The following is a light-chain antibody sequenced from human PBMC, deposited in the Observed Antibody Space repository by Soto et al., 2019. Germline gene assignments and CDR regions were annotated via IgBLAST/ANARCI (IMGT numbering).Light chain of an antibody. Sequence: DVQMTQSPSSLSAYVGDRVTITCRASQGISTYLNWYQQKPGKAPKLLIYAASSLQSGVPSRFSGSGSGTEFTLTISSLQPDDFATYYCQQYNSYSPWTFGQGTKVDIK. CDR2: AAS. J-gene: IGKJ1*01. CDR1: QGISTY. CDR3: QQYNSYSPWT. V-gene: IGKV1-16*01.